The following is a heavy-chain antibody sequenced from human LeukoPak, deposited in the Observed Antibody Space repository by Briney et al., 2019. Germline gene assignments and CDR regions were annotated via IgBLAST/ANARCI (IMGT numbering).Heavy chain of an antibody. D-gene: IGHD6-13*01. Sequence: SVKVSCKASGGTFSSYAISWVRQAPGQGLEWMGGIIPIFGTANYAQKFQGRVTITADESTSTAYMELSSLRSEDTAVYYCARPGIAAAGTSPGDYYGMDVWGKGTTVNVSS. CDR3: ARPGIAAAGTSPGDYYGMDV. CDR2: IIPIFGTA. J-gene: IGHJ6*04. CDR1: GGTFSSYA. V-gene: IGHV1-69*13.